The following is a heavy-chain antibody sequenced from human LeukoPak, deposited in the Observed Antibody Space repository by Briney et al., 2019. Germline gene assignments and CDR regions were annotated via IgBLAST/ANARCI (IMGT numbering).Heavy chain of an antibody. CDR3: ARSQTYYDSSGYNQEHFDY. CDR2: INPSGGST. D-gene: IGHD3-22*01. CDR1: GYTFTSYY. J-gene: IGHJ4*02. V-gene: IGHV1-46*01. Sequence: ASVKVSCKASGYTFTSYYMHWVRQAPGQGLEWMGIINPSGGSTSYAQKFQGRVTMTRDMSTSTVYMELSSLRSEDTAVYYCARSQTYYDSSGYNQEHFDYWGQGTLVTVSS.